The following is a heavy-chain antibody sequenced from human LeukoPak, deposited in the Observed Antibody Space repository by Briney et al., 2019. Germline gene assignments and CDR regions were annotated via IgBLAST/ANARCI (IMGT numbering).Heavy chain of an antibody. Sequence: PSETLSLTCTVSGGSISSYYWSWIRQPPGKGLERIGRVHTSGTTNYNPSLKSRVTMSVDTSKNQLSLILTSVTAADTAVYYCARDGLYSYGYSYFDYWGQGTLVTVSS. CDR2: VHTSGTT. D-gene: IGHD5-18*01. CDR1: GGSISSYY. CDR3: ARDGLYSYGYSYFDY. J-gene: IGHJ4*02. V-gene: IGHV4-4*07.